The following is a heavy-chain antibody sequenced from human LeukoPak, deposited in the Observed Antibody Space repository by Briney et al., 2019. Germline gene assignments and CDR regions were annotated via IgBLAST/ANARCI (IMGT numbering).Heavy chain of an antibody. CDR3: ARSIAVAQFDY. Sequence: PSETLSLTCTVSAGSISSYYWGWNRQPPGKGLEWIGYIYYSGSTNYNPSLKSRVTISVDTSKNQFSLKLSSVTAADTAVYYCARSIAVAQFDYWGQGTLVTVSS. J-gene: IGHJ4*02. D-gene: IGHD6-19*01. V-gene: IGHV4-59*01. CDR2: IYYSGST. CDR1: AGSISSYY.